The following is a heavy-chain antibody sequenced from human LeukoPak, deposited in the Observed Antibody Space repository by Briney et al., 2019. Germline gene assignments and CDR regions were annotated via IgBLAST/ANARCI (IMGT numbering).Heavy chain of an antibody. CDR3: ARHLSGVTGYTYGRGIDY. CDR2: IKKDGSEK. J-gene: IGHJ4*02. V-gene: IGHV3-7*01. CDR1: GFTFSSYW. D-gene: IGHD5-18*01. Sequence: GGSLRLSCAASGFTFSSYWMSWVRQAPGKGLEWVANIKKDGSEKYYVDSVKGRFTISKDNAKKSLYLQMNSLRAEDTAVYYCARHLSGVTGYTYGRGIDYWGQGTLVTVSS.